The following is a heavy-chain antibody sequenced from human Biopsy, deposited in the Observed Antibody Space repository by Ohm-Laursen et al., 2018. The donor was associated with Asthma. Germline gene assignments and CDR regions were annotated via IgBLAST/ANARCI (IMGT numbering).Heavy chain of an antibody. J-gene: IGHJ4*02. D-gene: IGHD3-3*01. CDR1: GFTFRSYA. V-gene: IGHV3-30-3*01. CDR2: GGSYYDGGLK. Sequence: SLRLSCTASGFTFRSYAMHWVRQAPDKGLEWVAVGGSYYDGGLKYYADSVNGRFTVSRDDSKNTLYLQMNSLRPDDTAVYYCARDVMEWYLPAFDFWGQGTLVTVSS. CDR3: ARDVMEWYLPAFDF.